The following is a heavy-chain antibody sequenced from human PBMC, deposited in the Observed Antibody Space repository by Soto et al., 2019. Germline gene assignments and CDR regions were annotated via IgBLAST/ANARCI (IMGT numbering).Heavy chain of an antibody. CDR1: GFTFSSYS. J-gene: IGHJ6*02. D-gene: IGHD3-10*01. Sequence: GGSLRLSCAASGFTFSSYSMNWVRQAPGKGLEWVSYISSSSSTIYYADSVKGRFTISRDNAKNSLYLHMDSLRDEDTAVYYCARDLRGYYGSGSSAGVWGQGTTVTVSS. CDR3: ARDLRGYYGSGSSAGV. CDR2: ISSSSSTI. V-gene: IGHV3-48*02.